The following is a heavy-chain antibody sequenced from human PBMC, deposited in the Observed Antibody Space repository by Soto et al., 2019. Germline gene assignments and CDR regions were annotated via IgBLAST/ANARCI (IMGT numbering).Heavy chain of an antibody. CDR2: IIPMFCTT. CDR3: AGGDGGADAFDL. Sequence: QVQLVQSGTEVRKPGSSVNVSCQASGDTFDTYTFSWVRQAPGQGLQWMGEIIPMFCTTNYAPRFQGRLTLTADDSTRIVYMELNSLTFEDTAVYYCAGGDGGADAFDLWGQGTMIAVSS. D-gene: IGHD3-16*01. V-gene: IGHV1-69*12. J-gene: IGHJ3*01. CDR1: GDTFDTYT.